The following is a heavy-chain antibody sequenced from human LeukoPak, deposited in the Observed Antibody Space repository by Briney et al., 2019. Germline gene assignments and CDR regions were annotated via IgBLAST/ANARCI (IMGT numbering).Heavy chain of an antibody. Sequence: GGSLRPSCAASGFTFSSYSMNWVRQAPGKGLEWVSSISDTDDSTYGADSVKGRFTISRDNSKNTLYLQMNSLRAEDTAVYYCARVSGSGWGILDYWGQGTLVTVSS. V-gene: IGHV3-23*01. J-gene: IGHJ4*02. CDR3: ARVSGSGWGILDY. D-gene: IGHD6-19*01. CDR1: GFTFSSYS. CDR2: ISDTDDST.